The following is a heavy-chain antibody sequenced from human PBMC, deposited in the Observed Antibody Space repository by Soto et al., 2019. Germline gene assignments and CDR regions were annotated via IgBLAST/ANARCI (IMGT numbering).Heavy chain of an antibody. CDR1: GFTFSSYA. CDR3: AKDLVKYCSSTSCYYFDY. V-gene: IGHV3-23*01. Sequence: GGSLRLSCAASGFTFSSYAMSWVRQAPGKGLEWVSAISGSGGSTYYADSVKGRCTISRDNSKNTLYLQMNSLRAEDTAVYYCAKDLVKYCSSTSCYYFDYWGQGTLVTVSS. CDR2: ISGSGGST. D-gene: IGHD2-2*01. J-gene: IGHJ4*02.